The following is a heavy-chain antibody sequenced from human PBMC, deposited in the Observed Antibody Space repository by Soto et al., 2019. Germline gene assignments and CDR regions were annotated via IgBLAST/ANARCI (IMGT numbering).Heavy chain of an antibody. J-gene: IGHJ6*03. V-gene: IGHV3-23*01. D-gene: IGHD1-1*01. CDR1: GFTFSSYA. CDR3: AKVGTTGTYAYYYYYMDV. CDR2: ISGSGGYT. Sequence: EVQLLESGGGLVQPGGSLRLSCAASGFTFSSYAMSWVRQAPGQGLEWVSAISGSGGYTYYADSVKGRFTISRDNSKNTLYLQMNSRRAEDTAVYYCAKVGTTGTYAYYYYYMDVWGKGTTVTVSS.